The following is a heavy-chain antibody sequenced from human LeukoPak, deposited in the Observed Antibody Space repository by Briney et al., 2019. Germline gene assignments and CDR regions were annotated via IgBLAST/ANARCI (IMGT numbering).Heavy chain of an antibody. J-gene: IGHJ6*03. V-gene: IGHV1-2*02. CDR3: ARNERGSGWDGVYYYYMDV. CDR2: INPNSGGT. D-gene: IGHD6-19*01. Sequence: ASVKVSCKASGYTFTGYYMHWVRQAPGQGLEWMGWINPNSGGTNYAQKFQGRVTMTRDTSISTAYMELSRLRSDDTAVYYCARNERGSGWDGVYYYYMDVWGKGTTVTVSS. CDR1: GYTFTGYY.